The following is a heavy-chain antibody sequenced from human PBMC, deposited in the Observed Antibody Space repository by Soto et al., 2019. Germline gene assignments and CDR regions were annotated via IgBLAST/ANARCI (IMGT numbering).Heavy chain of an antibody. V-gene: IGHV1-8*01. CDR3: ARVYYGSGSYYNVYYMDV. Sequence: ASVKVSCKASGYTFTSYDINWVRQATGQGLEWMGWMNPNSGNTGYAQKFQGRVTMTRNTSISTAYMELSSLRSEDTAVYYCARVYYGSGSYYNVYYMDVWGKGTTVTVSS. CDR1: GYTFTSYD. CDR2: MNPNSGNT. D-gene: IGHD3-10*01. J-gene: IGHJ6*03.